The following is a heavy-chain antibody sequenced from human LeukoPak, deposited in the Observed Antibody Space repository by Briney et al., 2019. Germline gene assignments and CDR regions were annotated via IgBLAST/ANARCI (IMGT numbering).Heavy chain of an antibody. Sequence: ASVKVSCKASGYTFTGYYMHWVRQAPGQGLEWMGWINPNSGGTNYAQKFQGRVTMTRDTSISTAYMELSSLRSEDTAVYYCATVRALYYYDSSGPNWFDPWGQGTLVTVSS. J-gene: IGHJ5*02. CDR1: GYTFTGYY. CDR2: INPNSGGT. V-gene: IGHV1-2*02. D-gene: IGHD3-22*01. CDR3: ATVRALYYYDSSGPNWFDP.